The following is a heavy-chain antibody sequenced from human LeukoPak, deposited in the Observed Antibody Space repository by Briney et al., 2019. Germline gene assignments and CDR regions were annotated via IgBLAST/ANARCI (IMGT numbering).Heavy chain of an antibody. CDR3: ARHGVVGATYDY. CDR1: GGSISSSSYY. CDR2: IYYSGST. J-gene: IGHJ4*02. Sequence: SETLSLTCTVSGGSISSSSYYWGWIRQPPGKGLEWIGSIYYSGSTYYNPSLKSRVTISVDTSKHQFSLKLSSVTAADTAVYYCARHGVVGATYDYWGQGTLVTVSS. D-gene: IGHD1-26*01. V-gene: IGHV4-39*01.